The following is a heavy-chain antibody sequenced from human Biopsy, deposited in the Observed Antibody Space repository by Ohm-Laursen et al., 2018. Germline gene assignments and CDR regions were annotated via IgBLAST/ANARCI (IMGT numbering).Heavy chain of an antibody. D-gene: IGHD6-13*01. Sequence: TQTLTLTCSFSGFSLSARGMCVSWIRQAPGKALEWLARVDWGDYKDYSASLQTKLSISKDTSNDQVVLTVNNVDPADTATYYCARTPILIVAAGLVYRHRRHLQGMDVWGQGIAVTVS. CDR3: ARTPILIVAAGLVYRHRRHLQGMDV. V-gene: IGHV2-70*11. CDR2: VDWGDYK. J-gene: IGHJ6*02. CDR1: GFSLSARGMC.